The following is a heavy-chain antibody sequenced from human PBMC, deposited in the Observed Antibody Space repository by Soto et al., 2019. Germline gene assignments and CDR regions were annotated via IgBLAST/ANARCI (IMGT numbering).Heavy chain of an antibody. CDR3: ARGCSSTSCKWYNWFDP. V-gene: IGHV4-59*01. CDR1: GGSISSYY. D-gene: IGHD2-2*01. CDR2: IYYSGST. J-gene: IGHJ5*02. Sequence: SETLSLTCTVSGGSISSYYWGWIRQPPGKGLEWIGYIYYSGSTNYNPSLKSRVTISVDTSKNQFSLKLSSVTAADTAVYYCARGCSSTSCKWYNWFDPWGQGTLVTVSS.